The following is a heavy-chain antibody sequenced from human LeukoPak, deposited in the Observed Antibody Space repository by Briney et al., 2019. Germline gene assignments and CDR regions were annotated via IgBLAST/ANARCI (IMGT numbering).Heavy chain of an antibody. V-gene: IGHV1-3*04. J-gene: IGHJ3*02. Sequence: ASVKVSCKASGYTFTTYAIHWVRQAPGQRLEWMGWISTYSDNRRYSPKFQGTVTITTDTSASTAYRELSSLRSEDTAVYYCARDRSSFSYAFDIWGQGTMVTVSS. CDR1: GYTFTTYA. CDR2: ISTYSDNR. D-gene: IGHD6-6*01. CDR3: ARDRSSFSYAFDI.